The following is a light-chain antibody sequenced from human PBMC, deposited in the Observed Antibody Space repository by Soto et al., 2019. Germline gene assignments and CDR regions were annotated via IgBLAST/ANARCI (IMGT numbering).Light chain of an antibody. CDR1: QGVSSY. CDR2: DAS. Sequence: EVVLTQSPATLSLSPGQRATLSCRASQGVSSYLAWYQQKPGQAPRLLIFDASNRATGIPARFSGSGSGTDFTLTSSSLEPEDFAVYYCQQRYSWPLTFGQGTRLDIK. V-gene: IGKV3D-11*01. CDR3: QQRYSWPLT. J-gene: IGKJ5*01.